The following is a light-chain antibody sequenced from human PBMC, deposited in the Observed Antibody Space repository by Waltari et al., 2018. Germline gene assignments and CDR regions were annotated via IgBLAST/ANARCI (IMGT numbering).Light chain of an antibody. CDR2: VAT. CDR3: QQAKNFPAVS. CDR1: QDIGSW. Sequence: DIQMTQSPSSVSASVGYRVTINCRASQDIGSWVAWYPHKPGKAPKLLIYVATNLQSGVPSRFSGSGSGTDFTLTISGLQADDSAIYYCQQAKNFPAVSFGGGTKVEIK. V-gene: IGKV1-12*01. J-gene: IGKJ4*01.